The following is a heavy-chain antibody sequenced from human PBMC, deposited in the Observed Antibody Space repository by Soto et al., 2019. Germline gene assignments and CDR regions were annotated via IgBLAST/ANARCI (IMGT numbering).Heavy chain of an antibody. J-gene: IGHJ4*02. V-gene: IGHV1-8*02. Sequence: ASVKVSCKASGYTFTSYAITWVRQAPGQGLEWMGWVSPDSGNAGYAQQFQGRVSMTSDTSTSTVYMELTSLRSEDTAVYFCEVTTGYWGQGTMVTVSS. CDR2: VSPDSGNA. CDR3: EVTTGY. D-gene: IGHD3-9*01. CDR1: GYTFTSYA.